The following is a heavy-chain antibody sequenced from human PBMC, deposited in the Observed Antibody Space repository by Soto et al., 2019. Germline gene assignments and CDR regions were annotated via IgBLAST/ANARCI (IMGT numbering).Heavy chain of an antibody. CDR1: GGSINTGDYY. CDR3: ARGVDFEGFSPYGMDV. CDR2: IYYSGTT. Sequence: SETLSLTCTVSGGSINTGDYYWTWIRQPRGKGLEWIGYIYYSGTTYYNPSLKSRVSLSLDTSKNHFSLRLTSVTAVDTAVYYCARGVDFEGFSPYGMDVWGQGTTVTVSS. D-gene: IGHD3-3*01. J-gene: IGHJ6*02. V-gene: IGHV4-30-4*01.